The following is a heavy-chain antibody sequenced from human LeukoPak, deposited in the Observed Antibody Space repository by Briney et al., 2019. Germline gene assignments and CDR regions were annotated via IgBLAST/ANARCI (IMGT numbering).Heavy chain of an antibody. D-gene: IGHD3-16*02. CDR3: ARGENRRDYYYGMDV. J-gene: IGHJ6*02. Sequence: VASVKVSCKASGYTFTSYGISWVRQAPGQGLEWMGWISAHNGNTNYAQKLQGRVTMTTDTSTSTAYMELRSLRSDDTAVYYCARGENRRDYYYGMDVWGQGTTVTVSS. CDR1: GYTFTSYG. V-gene: IGHV1-18*01. CDR2: ISAHNGNT.